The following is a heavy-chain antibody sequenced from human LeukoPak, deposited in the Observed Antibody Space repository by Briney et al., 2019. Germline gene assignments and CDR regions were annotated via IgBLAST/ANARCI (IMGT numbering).Heavy chain of an antibody. V-gene: IGHV3-53*01. CDR1: GFTVSSSY. D-gene: IGHD1-1*01. J-gene: IGHJ4*02. CDR3: AKDLSPGTYDY. Sequence: GSLRLSCAASGFTVSSSYMSWVRQAPGKGLEWVSVIYSGDSTYYADSVKGRFTISRDNSKNTLYLQMNSLRAEDTAVYYCAKDLSPGTYDYWGQGTLVTVSS. CDR2: IYSGDST.